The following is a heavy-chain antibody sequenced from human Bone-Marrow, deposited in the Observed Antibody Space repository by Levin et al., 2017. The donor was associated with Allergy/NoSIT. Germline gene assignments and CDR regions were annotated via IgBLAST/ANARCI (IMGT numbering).Heavy chain of an antibody. Sequence: GSLRLSCAASGFTFSSYAMHWVRQAPGKGLEWVAVISYDGSNKYYADSVKGRFTISRDNSKNTLYLQMNSLRAEDTAVYYCARESGEVRRVRGVLSPRTKSFDYWGQGTLVTVSS. D-gene: IGHD3-10*01. J-gene: IGHJ4*02. CDR1: GFTFSSYA. V-gene: IGHV3-30*04. CDR2: ISYDGSNK. CDR3: ARESGEVRRVRGVLSPRTKSFDY.